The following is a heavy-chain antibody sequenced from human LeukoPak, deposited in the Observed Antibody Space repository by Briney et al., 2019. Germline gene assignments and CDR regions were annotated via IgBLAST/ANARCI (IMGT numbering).Heavy chain of an antibody. V-gene: IGHV3-33*01. CDR2: IWYDGSNK. D-gene: IGHD1-26*01. Sequence: PGGSLRLSCAASGFTFSSYGMHWVRQAPGKGLEWVAVIWYDGSNKYYADSVKGRFTISRDNSKNTLYLQMNSLRAEDTAVYYCARDFSGSYYVDYWGQGTLVTVSS. CDR3: ARDFSGSYYVDY. CDR1: GFTFSSYG. J-gene: IGHJ4*02.